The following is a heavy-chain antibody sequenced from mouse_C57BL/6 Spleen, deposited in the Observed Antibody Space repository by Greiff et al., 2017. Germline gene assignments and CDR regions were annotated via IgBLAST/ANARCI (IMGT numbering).Heavy chain of an antibody. V-gene: IGHV1-82*01. CDR3: ARKGDHYYGSSYDYAMDY. Sequence: QVQLQQSGPELVKPGASVKISCKASGYAFSSSWMNWVKQRPGKGLEWIGRIYPGDGDTNYNGKFKGKATLTADKSSSTAYMQLSSLTSEDSAVYFCARKGDHYYGSSYDYAMDYWGQGTSVTVSS. D-gene: IGHD1-1*01. J-gene: IGHJ4*01. CDR1: GYAFSSSW. CDR2: IYPGDGDT.